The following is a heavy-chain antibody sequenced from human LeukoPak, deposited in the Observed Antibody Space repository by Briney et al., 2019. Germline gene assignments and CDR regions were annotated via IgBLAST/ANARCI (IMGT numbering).Heavy chain of an antibody. J-gene: IGHJ6*03. Sequence: GGSLRLSCAASGFTFSNYAISWVRQAPGKGLEWVSAISGSGGSTYYADSVKGRFTISRDNSKNTLYLQMNSLRAEDTAVYYCARSERYYYDSSGYWPPYYYYMDVWGKGTTVTVSS. V-gene: IGHV3-23*01. CDR3: ARSERYYYDSSGYWPPYYYYMDV. CDR2: ISGSGGST. D-gene: IGHD3-22*01. CDR1: GFTFSNYA.